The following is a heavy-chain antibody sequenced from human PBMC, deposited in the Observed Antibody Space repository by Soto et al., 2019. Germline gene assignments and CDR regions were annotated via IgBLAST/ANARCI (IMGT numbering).Heavy chain of an antibody. CDR2: IYYSGST. CDR3: ARATAPARGITIFGVVITQPNWFDP. CDR1: GGSIRSYY. D-gene: IGHD3-3*01. J-gene: IGHJ5*02. V-gene: IGHV4-59*01. Sequence: PSETLSLTCTVSGGSIRSYYWSWIRQPPGKGLEWIGYIYYSGSTNYNPSLKSRVTISVDTSKNQLSLKLSSVTAADTAVYYCARATAPARGITIFGVVITQPNWFDPWGQGTLVTVSS.